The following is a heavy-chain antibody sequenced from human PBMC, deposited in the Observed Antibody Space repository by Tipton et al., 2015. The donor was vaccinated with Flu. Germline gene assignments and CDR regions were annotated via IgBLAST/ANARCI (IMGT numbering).Heavy chain of an antibody. CDR1: GYSISSGYY. CDR3: ARGYPYGDYDWFDP. V-gene: IGHV4-38-2*02. Sequence: TLSLTCTVSGYSISSGYYWGWIRQPPGKGLEWIGSIYFSGSTYYSSSLKSRVTISVDTSKNQFSLKLSSVTAADTAVYYCARGYPYGDYDWFDPWGQGTLVTVSS. CDR2: IYFSGST. D-gene: IGHD4-17*01. J-gene: IGHJ5*02.